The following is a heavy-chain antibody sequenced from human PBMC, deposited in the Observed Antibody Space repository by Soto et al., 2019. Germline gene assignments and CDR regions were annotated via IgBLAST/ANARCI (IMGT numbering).Heavy chain of an antibody. CDR3: AADLPLVGATVEYYYYYYGMDV. V-gene: IGHV1-58*02. Sequence: ASVKVSCKASGFTFTSSAMQWVRQARGQRLEWIGWIVVGSGNTNYAQKFQERVTITRDMSTSTAYMELSSLRSEDTAVYYCAADLPLVGATVEYYYYYYGMDVWGQGTTVTVSS. CDR1: GFTFTSSA. D-gene: IGHD1-26*01. CDR2: IVVGSGNT. J-gene: IGHJ6*02.